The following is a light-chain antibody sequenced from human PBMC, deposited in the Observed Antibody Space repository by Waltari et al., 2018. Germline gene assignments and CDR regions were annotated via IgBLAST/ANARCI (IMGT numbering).Light chain of an antibody. Sequence: DIQMTQSPSTLSASVGDRVTITCRASQTISSRLAWYQQKPGKAPKVLIYKASTLESGVPSRFSGSGFGTEFTLTITSLQPDDFATYYCQHYNNYPLTFAGGTRVEIK. J-gene: IGKJ4*01. CDR2: KAS. CDR3: QHYNNYPLT. CDR1: QTISSR. V-gene: IGKV1-5*03.